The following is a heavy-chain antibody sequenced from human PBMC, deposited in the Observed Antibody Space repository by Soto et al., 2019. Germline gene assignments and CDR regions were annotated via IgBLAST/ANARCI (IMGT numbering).Heavy chain of an antibody. V-gene: IGHV3-23*01. CDR3: ARDAVARNGEWVWFGP. Sequence: EVQLLESGGGLVQPGGSLRLSCAASGFTFGNYAMSWVRQAPGKGLEWVASIHGAGAGTYYADSVKGRFTVSRDDSKETLYLQMSILRVDDTAVYYGARDAVARNGEWVWFGPWGQGTLVTVSS. CDR1: GFTFGNYA. CDR2: IHGAGAGT. J-gene: IGHJ5*02. D-gene: IGHD6-19*01.